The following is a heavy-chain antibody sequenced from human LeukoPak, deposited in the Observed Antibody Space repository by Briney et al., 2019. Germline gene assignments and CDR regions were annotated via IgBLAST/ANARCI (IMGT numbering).Heavy chain of an antibody. D-gene: IGHD3-22*01. CDR2: ISSSSSTI. CDR1: GFTFSSYS. J-gene: IGHJ4*02. CDR3: AKVVYYYDSSGYYYLDY. Sequence: GGSLRLSCAASGFTFSSYSMNWVRQAPGKGLEWVSYISSSSSTIYYADSVKGRFTISRDNSKNTLYLQMNSLRAEDTAVYYCAKVVYYYDSSGYYYLDYWGQGTLVTVSS. V-gene: IGHV3-48*01.